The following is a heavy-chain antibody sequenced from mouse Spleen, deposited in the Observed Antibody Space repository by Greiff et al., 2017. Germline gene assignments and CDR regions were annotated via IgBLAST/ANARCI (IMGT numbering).Heavy chain of an antibody. Sequence: QVQLQQSGAELVRPGASVTLSCKASGYTFTDYEMHWVKQTPVHGLEWIGAIDPETGGTAYNQKFKGKAILTADKSSSTAYMELRSLTSEDSAVYYCTSITTRGAMDYWGQGTSVTVSS. CDR2: IDPETGGT. J-gene: IGHJ4*01. CDR3: TSITTRGAMDY. CDR1: GYTFTDYE. D-gene: IGHD1-2*01. V-gene: IGHV1-15*01.